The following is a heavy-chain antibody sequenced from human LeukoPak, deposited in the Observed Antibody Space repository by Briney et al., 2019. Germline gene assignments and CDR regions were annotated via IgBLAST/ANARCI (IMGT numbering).Heavy chain of an antibody. D-gene: IGHD5-24*01. CDR3: ARGYNTFDY. CDR1: TGSMSGHY. CDR2: IFYTGST. J-gene: IGHJ4*02. Sequence: SETLSLTCTVSTGSMSGHYWSWIRQPPGKGLEWIGYIFYTGSTNYNPSLKSRVTISVDTSKNQFSLELSSVTAADTAMYYCARGYNTFDYWGQGTLGTVSS. V-gene: IGHV4-59*11.